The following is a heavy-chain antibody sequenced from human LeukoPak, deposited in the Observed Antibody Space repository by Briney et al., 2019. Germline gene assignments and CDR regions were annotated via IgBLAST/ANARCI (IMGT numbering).Heavy chain of an antibody. Sequence: GESLKISCKGSAYSFTTYWIGWVRQMPGKGLEWMGIIYPGDSDTRYSPSFQGQVTISADKSISTAYLQWSSLKASDTVMYYCARSSGSWGVTHFDYWGQGTLVTVSS. CDR3: ARSSGSWGVTHFDY. D-gene: IGHD3-10*01. CDR1: AYSFTTYW. J-gene: IGHJ4*02. CDR2: IYPGDSDT. V-gene: IGHV5-51*01.